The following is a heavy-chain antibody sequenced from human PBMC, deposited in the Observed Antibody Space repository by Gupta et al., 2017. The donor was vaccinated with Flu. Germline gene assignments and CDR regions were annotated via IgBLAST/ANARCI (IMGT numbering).Heavy chain of an antibody. CDR3: ARAWDVTVAGTFEY. CDR2: ISSRSSNK. J-gene: IGHJ4*02. D-gene: IGHD6-19*01. Sequence: EVQLVESGGGMVQPGGSLRLSCAASGFTFNTYGMNCVRQAPGKGLDWVSSISSRSSNKYYADSVKGRLNISRHKAKNSLYLQMNSLRAEDTAVYYCARAWDVTVAGTFEYWGQGTLVTVSS. V-gene: IGHV3-21*01. CDR1: GFTFNTYG.